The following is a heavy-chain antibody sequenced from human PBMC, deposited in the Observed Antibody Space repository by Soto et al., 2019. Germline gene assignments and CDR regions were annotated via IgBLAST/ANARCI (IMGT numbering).Heavy chain of an antibody. CDR2: IYHSGST. J-gene: IGHJ5*02. CDR3: ARDKSSSWYGNWFDP. V-gene: IGHV4-38-2*02. CDR1: GYSISSGYY. D-gene: IGHD6-13*01. Sequence: SETLSLTCAVSGYSISSGYYWGWSRQPPGKGLEWIGSIYHSGSTYYNPSLKSRVTISVDTSKNQFSLKLGSVTAADTAVYYCARDKSSSWYGNWFDPWGQGTLVTVSS.